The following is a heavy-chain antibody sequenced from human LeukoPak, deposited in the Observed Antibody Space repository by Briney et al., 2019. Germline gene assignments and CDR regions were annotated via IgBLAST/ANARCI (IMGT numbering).Heavy chain of an antibody. D-gene: IGHD3-10*01. CDR1: GGSISSYY. CDR3: ARVLLWFGETSPWFDP. J-gene: IGHJ5*02. CDR2: IYYSGST. Sequence: SETLSLTCTVSGGSISSYYWSWIRQPPGKGLEWIGYIYYSGSTNYNPSLKSRVTISVDTSKNQFSLKLSSVTAADTAVYYCARVLLWFGETSPWFDPWGQGTLVTVSS. V-gene: IGHV4-59*12.